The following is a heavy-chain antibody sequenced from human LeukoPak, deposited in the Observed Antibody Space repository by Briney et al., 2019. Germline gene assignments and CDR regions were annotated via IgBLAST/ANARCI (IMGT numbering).Heavy chain of an antibody. V-gene: IGHV4-39*02. CDR2: IYYSGAT. Sequence: SETLSLTCTVSGDSISNTRYHWGWIRQPPGKGLEWIGSIYYSGATYYNPSLKSRVTISVDTSRNHFSLKLSSVTAANTAVYHCAREIVSSVESWGQGSLVTVSS. J-gene: IGHJ4*02. D-gene: IGHD6-6*01. CDR3: AREIVSSVES. CDR1: GDSISNTRYH.